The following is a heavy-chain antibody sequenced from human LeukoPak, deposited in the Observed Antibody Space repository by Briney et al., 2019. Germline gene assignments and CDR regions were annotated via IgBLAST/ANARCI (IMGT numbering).Heavy chain of an antibody. J-gene: IGHJ4*02. CDR1: GGPISSSTYY. CDR2: ISSSGNN. CDR3: ARYVKSGEYYFDY. Sequence: PSETLTLTCTVSGGPISSSTYYWGWIRPPTGTELAWIGSISSSGNNFSNTSLKSRVTISVDTCKNEFSLKLNSGTAADTAVYSCARYVKSGEYYFDYWGQGSLATVYS. V-gene: IGHV4-39*01. D-gene: IGHD3-10*01.